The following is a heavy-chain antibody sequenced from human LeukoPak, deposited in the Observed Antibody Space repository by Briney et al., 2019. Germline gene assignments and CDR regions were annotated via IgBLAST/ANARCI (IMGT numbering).Heavy chain of an antibody. Sequence: SETLSLTCAVYGGSFSGYYWSWIRQPPGKGLEWIGEINHSGSTNYNPSLKSRVTISVDTSKNQFSLKLSSVTAADTAVYYCARGRAAAWFGSSNWFDPWGQGTLVTVSS. D-gene: IGHD6-13*01. CDR2: INHSGST. CDR3: ARGRAAAWFGSSNWFDP. J-gene: IGHJ5*02. CDR1: GGSFSGYY. V-gene: IGHV4-34*01.